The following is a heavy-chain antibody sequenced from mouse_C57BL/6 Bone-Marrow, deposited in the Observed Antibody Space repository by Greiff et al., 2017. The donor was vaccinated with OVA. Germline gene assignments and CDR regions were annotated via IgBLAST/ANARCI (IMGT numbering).Heavy chain of an antibody. CDR2: IYPGDGDT. J-gene: IGHJ4*01. D-gene: IGHD1-1*01. Sequence: VKLQQSGAELVKPGASVKISCKASGYAFSSYWMHWVQQRPGKGLEWIGKIYPGDGDTNYNGKFKGKATLTADKSSSTSYMQLSSLTSEDSAVYFCARWGGLLHGHDYWDQGTSVTVSA. CDR3: ARWGGLLHGHDY. CDR1: GYAFSSYW. V-gene: IGHV1-80*01.